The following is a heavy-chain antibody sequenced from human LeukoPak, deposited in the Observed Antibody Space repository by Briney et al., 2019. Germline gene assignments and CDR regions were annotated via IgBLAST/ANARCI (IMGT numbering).Heavy chain of an antibody. CDR1: GFTFSSYG. Sequence: GGSLGLSCAASGFTFSSYGMHWVRQAPGKGLEWVSYISSSGSTIYYADSVKGRFTISRDNAKNSLYLQMNSLRAEDTAVYYCAELGITMIGGVWGKGTTVTISS. D-gene: IGHD3-10*02. CDR2: ISSSGSTI. V-gene: IGHV3-48*04. CDR3: AELGITMIGGV. J-gene: IGHJ6*04.